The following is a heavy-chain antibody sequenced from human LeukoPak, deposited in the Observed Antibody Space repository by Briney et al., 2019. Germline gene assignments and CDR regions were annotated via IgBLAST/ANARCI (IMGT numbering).Heavy chain of an antibody. CDR3: ARHRRWNGPSYYYYYYYMDV. D-gene: IGHD1-1*01. CDR1: GGSISSSSYY. Sequence: SGTLSLTCTVSGGSISSSSYYWGWIRQPPGKGLEWIGSIYYSGSTYYNPSLKSRVTISVDTSKNQFSLKLSSVTAADTAVYYCARHRRWNGPSYYYYYYYMDVWGKGTTVTVSS. V-gene: IGHV4-39*01. CDR2: IYYSGST. J-gene: IGHJ6*03.